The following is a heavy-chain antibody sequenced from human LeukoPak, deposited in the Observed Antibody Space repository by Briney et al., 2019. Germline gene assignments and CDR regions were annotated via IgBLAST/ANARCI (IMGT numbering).Heavy chain of an antibody. CDR3: ARAGGGDYAFPDY. Sequence: SETLSLTCTVSGGSISSSSYYWGWIRQPPGKGLEWIGSIYYSGSTYYNPSLKSRVTISVDTSKNQFSLTLSSVTAADTAVYYCARAGGGDYAFPDYWGQGTLVTVSS. CDR1: GGSISSSSYY. J-gene: IGHJ4*02. V-gene: IGHV4-39*07. CDR2: IYYSGST. D-gene: IGHD4-17*01.